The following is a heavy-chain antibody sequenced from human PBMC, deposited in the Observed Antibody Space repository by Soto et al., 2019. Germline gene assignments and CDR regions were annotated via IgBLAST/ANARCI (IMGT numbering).Heavy chain of an antibody. Sequence: SETLSHTCIVSGGSMSNSYWSWIRQPPGKGLEYIGYIYYSGSTNYNPSFWSRVTISIDTSKNQFSLKLNSVSAADTAVYYCARGGWSVDFWGQGTLVTVSS. CDR3: ARGGWSVDF. J-gene: IGHJ4*02. V-gene: IGHV4-59*01. D-gene: IGHD6-19*01. CDR1: GGSMSNSY. CDR2: IYYSGST.